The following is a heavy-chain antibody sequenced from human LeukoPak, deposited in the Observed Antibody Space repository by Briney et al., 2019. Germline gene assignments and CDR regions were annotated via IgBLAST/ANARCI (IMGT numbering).Heavy chain of an antibody. CDR1: GGSISRSSYY. CDR3: ARFFSGYSSYYYYGMDV. Sequence: SETLSLTCIVSGGSISRSSYYWGWIRQPPGKGPEWIGSISFSGNTYYNPSLNSRVTISVDTSKNHFSLKLSSVTAADTAVYYCARFFSGYSSYYYYGMDVWGQGTTVTVSS. J-gene: IGHJ6*02. CDR2: ISFSGNT. D-gene: IGHD5-12*01. V-gene: IGHV4-39*02.